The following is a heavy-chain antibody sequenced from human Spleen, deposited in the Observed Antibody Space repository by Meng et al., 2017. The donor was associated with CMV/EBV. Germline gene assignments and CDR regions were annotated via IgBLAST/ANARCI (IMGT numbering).Heavy chain of an antibody. V-gene: IGHV4-34*01. CDR3: ARVGITIFGVVKHWFDP. CDR1: GGSFSGYY. J-gene: IGHJ5*02. D-gene: IGHD3-3*01. CDR2: INHSGST. Sequence: GGSFSGYYWSWIRQPPGKGLEWIGEINHSGSTNYNPSLKSRVTISADTSKNQFSLKLSSVTAADTAVYYCARVGITIFGVVKHWFDPWGQGTLVTVSS.